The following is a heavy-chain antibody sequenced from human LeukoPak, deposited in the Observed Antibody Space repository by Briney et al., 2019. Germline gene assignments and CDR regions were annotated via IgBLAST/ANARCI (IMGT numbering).Heavy chain of an antibody. V-gene: IGHV4-59*01. J-gene: IGHJ5*02. D-gene: IGHD2-15*01. CDR2: IYYSGST. Sequence: PSETLSLTCTVSGGSISSYYWSWIRQPPGKGLEWIGYIYYSGSTNYNPSLKSRVTISVDTSKNQFSLKLSSVTAADTAVYYCARDFRPLLFLNWFDPWGQGTLVTVSS. CDR3: ARDFRPLLFLNWFDP. CDR1: GGSISSYY.